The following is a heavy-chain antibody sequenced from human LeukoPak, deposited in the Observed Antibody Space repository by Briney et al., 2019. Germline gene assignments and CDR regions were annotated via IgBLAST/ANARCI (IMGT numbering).Heavy chain of an antibody. CDR2: INPNSGGT. J-gene: IGHJ4*02. V-gene: IGHV1-2*02. CDR3: ARDGGSIVGATDY. D-gene: IGHD1-26*01. CDR1: GYTFTGHY. Sequence: AASVNVSCKASGYTFTGHYMHWVRQAPGQGLEWMGWINPNSGGTNCAQKFQGRVTMTRDTSISTAYMELSRLRSDDTAVYYCARDGGSIVGATDYWGQGTLVTVSS.